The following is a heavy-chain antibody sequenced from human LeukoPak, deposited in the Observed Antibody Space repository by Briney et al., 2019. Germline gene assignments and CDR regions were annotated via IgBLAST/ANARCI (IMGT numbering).Heavy chain of an antibody. Sequence: ASVKVSCKVSGYTFTSNYVHWVRQAPGQGLEWMGIIIPSGGSTSYAQKFQDRVIMTRDMSTTTIYMELSSLRSEDSAVYYCARESDPRPAHFGDNPMSHFDYWGQGTLVTVSS. J-gene: IGHJ4*02. V-gene: IGHV1-46*01. D-gene: IGHD4-23*01. CDR2: IIPSGGST. CDR1: GYTFTSNY. CDR3: ARESDPRPAHFGDNPMSHFDY.